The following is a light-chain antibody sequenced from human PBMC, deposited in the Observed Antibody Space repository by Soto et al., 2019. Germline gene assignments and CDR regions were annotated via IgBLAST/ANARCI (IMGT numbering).Light chain of an antibody. CDR2: AAS. J-gene: IGKJ4*01. CDR3: LQHNNYPLT. CDR1: QGIRNE. V-gene: IGKV1-17*01. Sequence: DIQMTQSPSSLSASVGDRVTITCRASQGIRNELGWYQQKPGKAPKRLIYAASSLKSGVPSRFSGSGSGTEFTLTISSLQPEDFATYYCLQHNNYPLTFGGGTKVEIK.